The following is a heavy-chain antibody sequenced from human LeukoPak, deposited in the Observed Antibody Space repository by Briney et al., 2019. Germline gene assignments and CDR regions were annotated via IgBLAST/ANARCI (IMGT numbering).Heavy chain of an antibody. CDR1: GFTFSSYG. D-gene: IGHD6-19*01. CDR3: AKDKLRQKQWLVSYYFDY. CDR2: ISYDGSNK. Sequence: PGGSLRVSCAASGFTFSSYGMHWVRQAPGKGVEWVAVISYDGSNKYYADSVKGRFTISRDNSKNTLYLQMNSLRAEDTAVYYCAKDKLRQKQWLVSYYFDYWGQGTLVTVPS. J-gene: IGHJ4*02. V-gene: IGHV3-30*18.